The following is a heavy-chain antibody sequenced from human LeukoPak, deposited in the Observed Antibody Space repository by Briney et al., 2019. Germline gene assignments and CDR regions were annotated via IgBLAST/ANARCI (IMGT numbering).Heavy chain of an antibody. J-gene: IGHJ4*02. V-gene: IGHV4-4*02. Sequence: SETLSLTCAVSGGSISSSNWWSWVRQPPGKGLEWIGEIYHSGSTNYNPSLKSRVTISVDKSKNQFSLKLSSVTAADTAVYYCARDLKPYYDSSGYYDYWGQGTLVTVSS. CDR2: IYHSGST. D-gene: IGHD3-22*01. CDR1: GGSISSSNW. CDR3: ARDLKPYYDSSGYYDY.